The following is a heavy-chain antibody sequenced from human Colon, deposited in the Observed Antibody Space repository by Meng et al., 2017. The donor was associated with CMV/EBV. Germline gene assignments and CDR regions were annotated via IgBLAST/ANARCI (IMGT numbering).Heavy chain of an antibody. CDR2: ISSSSQYI. J-gene: IGHJ6*02. Sequence: GGSLRLSCAASGSTFSSYNMNWVRQAPGKGLEWVSFISSSSQYIYYADSVKGRFTISRDNAKNSLYLKMNILRAEDTAVYYCVRDLYPSIAVGPNFYNYAMDLWGQGTTVTVSS. V-gene: IGHV3-21*01. D-gene: IGHD6-6*01. CDR3: VRDLYPSIAVGPNFYNYAMDL. CDR1: GSTFSSYN.